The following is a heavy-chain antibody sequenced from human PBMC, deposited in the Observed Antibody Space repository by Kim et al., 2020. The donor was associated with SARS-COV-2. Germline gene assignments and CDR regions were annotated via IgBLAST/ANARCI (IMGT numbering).Heavy chain of an antibody. Sequence: SETLSLTCTVSGGSISSYYWSWIRQPPGKGLEWIGYIYYSGSTNYNPSLKSRVTISVDTSKNQFSLKLSSVTAADTAVYYCARFAAAGSRFDPWGQGTLVTVSS. J-gene: IGHJ5*02. V-gene: IGHV4-59*08. CDR1: GGSISSYY. D-gene: IGHD6-13*01. CDR3: ARFAAAGSRFDP. CDR2: IYYSGST.